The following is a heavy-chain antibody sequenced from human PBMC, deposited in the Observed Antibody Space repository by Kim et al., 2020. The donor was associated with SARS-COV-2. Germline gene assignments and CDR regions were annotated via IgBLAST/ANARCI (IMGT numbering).Heavy chain of an antibody. D-gene: IGHD3-16*01. CDR2: IDWDDDK. J-gene: IGHJ6*02. Sequence: SGPTLVKPTQTLTLTCTFSGFSLGTYGMSVSWIRQPPGKALEWLARIDWDDDKYYSTSLKTRLSISKDTSKNQVVLTMTNMDPVDTATYFCARIRGYYDAGEGPSGLDVWGQGTTVTVSS. V-gene: IGHV2-70*11. CDR1: GFSLGTYGMS. CDR3: ARIRGYYDAGEGPSGLDV.